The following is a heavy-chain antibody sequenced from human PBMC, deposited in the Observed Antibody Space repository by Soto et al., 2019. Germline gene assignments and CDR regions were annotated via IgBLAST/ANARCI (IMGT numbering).Heavy chain of an antibody. CDR3: AREVAGVRSSTSFYAYYYYGVDV. V-gene: IGHV4-4*07. CDR2: IYTSGST. CDR1: GGSISSFY. D-gene: IGHD2-2*01. J-gene: IGHJ6*02. Sequence: SETLSLTCTVSGGSISSFYWNWIRQPAGKGLEWIGRIYTSGSTNYNPSLKSRVTMSVDTSKNKFSLKLTSVTAADTAMYYCAREVAGVRSSTSFYAYYYYGVDVWGQGTMVTVSS.